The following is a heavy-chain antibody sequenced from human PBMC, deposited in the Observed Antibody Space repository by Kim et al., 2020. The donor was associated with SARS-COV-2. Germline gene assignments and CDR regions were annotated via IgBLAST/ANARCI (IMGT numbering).Heavy chain of an antibody. CDR2: IKAPVDNT. CDR3: ERSAWLDF. V-gene: IGHV3-23*01. J-gene: IGHJ4*02. CDR1: GFSFGTFD. D-gene: IGHD3-3*01. Sequence: GGSLRLSCVASGFSFGTFDMSWVRQAPGKGLKWVSVIKAPVDNTYYAESAQGRFTVSRDSASNTYNLQMNSQRAEDTAAYICERSAWLDFGGPGTLVTV.